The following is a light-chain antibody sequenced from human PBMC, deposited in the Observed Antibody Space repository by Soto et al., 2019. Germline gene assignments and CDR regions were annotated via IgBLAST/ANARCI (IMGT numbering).Light chain of an antibody. V-gene: IGKV3-20*01. CDR2: DAS. Sequence: EIVLTQSPGTLSLSPGERATLSCRASQSVSSNFLAWYQQKPGQAPRLLIYDASRRATGLPDRFSGSGSGKDFTLIISRLEPEDFAVYYCQQYGSSPYTFGQGTKLEIK. CDR1: QSVSSNF. CDR3: QQYGSSPYT. J-gene: IGKJ2*01.